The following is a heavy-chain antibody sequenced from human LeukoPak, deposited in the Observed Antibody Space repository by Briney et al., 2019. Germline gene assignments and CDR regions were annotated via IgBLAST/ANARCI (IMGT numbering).Heavy chain of an antibody. D-gene: IGHD3-9*01. CDR3: ARRYYDILTGYSNYYFDY. CDR1: GGSISSYY. J-gene: IGHJ4*02. V-gene: IGHV4-59*12. Sequence: SETLSLTCTVSGGSISSYYWSWIRQPPGKGLEWIGYIYHSGSTYYNPSLKSRVTISVDRSKNQFSLKLSSVTAADTAVYYCARRYYDILTGYSNYYFDYWGQGTLVTVSS. CDR2: IYHSGST.